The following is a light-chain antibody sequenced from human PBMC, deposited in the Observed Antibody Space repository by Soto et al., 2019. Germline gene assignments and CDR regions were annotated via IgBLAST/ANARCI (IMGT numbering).Light chain of an antibody. Sequence: DIQMTQSPSTLSASIGDRVTITCRASQSINGRLAWYQQKPGRPPKLLIYDVSFLESGVPSRFSGSGSGTDFNLTISSLRPDDFATFYCQQYKVYPYTFGQWTRLDIQ. CDR2: DVS. J-gene: IGKJ2*01. V-gene: IGKV1-5*01. CDR3: QQYKVYPYT. CDR1: QSINGR.